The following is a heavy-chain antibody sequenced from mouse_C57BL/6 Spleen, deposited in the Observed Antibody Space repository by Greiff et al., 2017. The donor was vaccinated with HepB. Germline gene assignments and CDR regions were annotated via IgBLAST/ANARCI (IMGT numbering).Heavy chain of an antibody. Sequence: VQLQQPGAELVKPGASVKLSCKASGYTFTSYWMQWVKQRPGQGLEWIGEIDPSDSYTNYNQKFKGKATLTVDTSSSTAYMQLSSLTSEDSAVYYCARSGYYSDYYAMDYWGQGTSVTVSS. CDR1: GYTFTSYW. V-gene: IGHV1-50*01. CDR2: IDPSDSYT. D-gene: IGHD1-1*01. J-gene: IGHJ4*01. CDR3: ARSGYYSDYYAMDY.